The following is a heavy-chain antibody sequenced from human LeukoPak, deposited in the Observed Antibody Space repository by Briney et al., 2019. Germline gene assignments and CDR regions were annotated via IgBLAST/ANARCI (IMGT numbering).Heavy chain of an antibody. CDR2: ISYDGSNK. J-gene: IGHJ6*02. Sequence: PGGSLRLSCAASGFTFSSYAMHWVRQAPGKGLEWVAVISYDGSNKYYADSVKGRFTISRDNSKNTLYLQMNSLRAEDTAVYYCARGDIVVVPAATDYYYGMDVWGQGTTVTVSS. D-gene: IGHD2-2*01. CDR3: ARGDIVVVPAATDYYYGMDV. V-gene: IGHV3-30-3*01. CDR1: GFTFSSYA.